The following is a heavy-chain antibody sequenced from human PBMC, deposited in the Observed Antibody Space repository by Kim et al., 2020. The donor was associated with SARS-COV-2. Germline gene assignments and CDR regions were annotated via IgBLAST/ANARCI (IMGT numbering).Heavy chain of an antibody. V-gene: IGHV1-69*10. J-gene: IGHJ6*02. CDR2: IIPILGIA. CDR3: ARDRARFGELYYYYYGMDV. Sequence: SVKVSCKASGGTFSSYAISWVRQAPGQGLEWMGRIIPILGIANYAQKFQGRVTITADKSTSTAYMELSSLRSEDTAVYYCARDRARFGELYYYYYGMDVWGQGTTVTVSS. D-gene: IGHD3-10*01. CDR1: GGTFSSYA.